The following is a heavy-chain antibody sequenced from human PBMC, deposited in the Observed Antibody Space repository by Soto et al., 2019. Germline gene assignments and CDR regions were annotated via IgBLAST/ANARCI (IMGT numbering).Heavy chain of an antibody. CDR3: AKVPNSGSYFYFDY. CDR2: ISGSGGNT. J-gene: IGHJ4*02. V-gene: IGHV3-23*01. Sequence: GGSLRLSCAASGFTFSSYAMGWVRQSPGGGLEWVSAISGSGGNTYYPDSVKGRFTISRDNSESTLYLQMNSLRAEDKALYYCAKVPNSGSYFYFDYWGLGTLVTVSS. D-gene: IGHD1-26*01. CDR1: GFTFSSYA.